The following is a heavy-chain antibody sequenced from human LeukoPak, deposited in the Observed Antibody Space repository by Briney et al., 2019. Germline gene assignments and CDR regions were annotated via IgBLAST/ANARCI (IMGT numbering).Heavy chain of an antibody. CDR1: GGSISSYY. Sequence: SETLSLTCTVSGGSISSYYWSWIRQPPGKGLEWIGYIYYSGSTNYNPSLKSRVTISVDTSKNQFSLKLSSVTAADTAVYYCARMRYFDWLSGMDVWGQGTTVTVSS. J-gene: IGHJ6*02. CDR3: ARMRYFDWLSGMDV. CDR2: IYYSGST. V-gene: IGHV4-59*01. D-gene: IGHD3-9*01.